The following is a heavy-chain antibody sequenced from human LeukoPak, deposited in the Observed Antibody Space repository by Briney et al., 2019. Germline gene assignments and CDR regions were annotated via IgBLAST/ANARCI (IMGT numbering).Heavy chain of an antibody. Sequence: PSETLSLTCIVSAYSISSGYYWGWIRQPPGKGLEWIGSIYHSGSTSYNPSHKSRVTISVDTSKNQISLNLTSVTAADTAICYCARVGSSGYWHYFDYWGQGALVTVSS. V-gene: IGHV4-38-2*02. D-gene: IGHD3-22*01. CDR1: AYSISSGYY. CDR2: IYHSGST. J-gene: IGHJ4*02. CDR3: ARVGSSGYWHYFDY.